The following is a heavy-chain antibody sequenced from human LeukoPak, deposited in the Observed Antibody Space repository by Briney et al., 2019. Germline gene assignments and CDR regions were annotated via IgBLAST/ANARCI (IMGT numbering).Heavy chain of an antibody. CDR1: GFTFDSYA. Sequence: GGSLRLSCAASGFTFDSYALVWVRQAPGKGLEWVPSFATGRSPSYADSVKGRLTMSRDNAKSTVYLQMGNLRAEDTAIYYCTRQLGYCSAGTCYFDSWGQGTLVAVSS. CDR2: FATGRSP. CDR3: TRQLGYCSAGTCYFDS. J-gene: IGHJ4*02. V-gene: IGHV3-23*05. D-gene: IGHD2-15*01.